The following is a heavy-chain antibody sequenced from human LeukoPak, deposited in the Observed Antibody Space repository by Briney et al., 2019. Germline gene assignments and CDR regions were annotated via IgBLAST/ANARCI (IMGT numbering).Heavy chain of an antibody. D-gene: IGHD4-17*01. J-gene: IGHJ4*02. CDR3: ARAPSNYGAMDY. Sequence: ASVKVSCKASGYTFTGYYMHWVRQAPGQGLEWMGWINPNSGGTNYAQKFQGRVTMTRDTSISTAYMELSRLRSDDTAVYYCARAPSNYGAMDYWGQGTLVTVSS. CDR2: INPNSGGT. V-gene: IGHV1-2*02. CDR1: GYTFTGYY.